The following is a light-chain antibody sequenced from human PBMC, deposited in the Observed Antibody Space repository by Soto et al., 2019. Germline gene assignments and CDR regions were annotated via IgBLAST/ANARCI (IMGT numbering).Light chain of an antibody. V-gene: IGLV2-14*01. Sequence: QSALTQPASVSGSPGQSITISCTGTSSDVGVYNYGSWYQQHPGKAPKLMIYEVSNRPSWVSNRFFGSKSGNTASLTISGLQTEDEADYYCSSFTSINTWVFGGGTKLTVL. CDR1: SSDVGVYNY. J-gene: IGLJ3*02. CDR2: EVS. CDR3: SSFTSINTWV.